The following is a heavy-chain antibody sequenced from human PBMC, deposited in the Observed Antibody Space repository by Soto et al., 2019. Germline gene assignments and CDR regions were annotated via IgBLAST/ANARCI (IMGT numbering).Heavy chain of an antibody. J-gene: IGHJ4*02. V-gene: IGHV3-23*01. Sequence: GGSLRLACAASGFTFSSYAMTWVRQAPGKGLEWVSTISGSGGSTYYADSVKGRFTISRDNYKKTLYLQMNSLRAEDTAVYYCAKEVATDFDCWGQGTLVTVSS. CDR3: AKEVATDFDC. CDR2: ISGSGGST. CDR1: GFTFSSYA. D-gene: IGHD5-12*01.